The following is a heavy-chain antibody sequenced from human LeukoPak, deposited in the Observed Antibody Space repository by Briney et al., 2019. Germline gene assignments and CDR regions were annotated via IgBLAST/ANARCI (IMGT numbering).Heavy chain of an antibody. J-gene: IGHJ3*02. CDR3: ARDHIDGLLLHAFDI. D-gene: IGHD2-21*02. Sequence: ASVKVSCKASGYTFTGYYMHWVRQAPGQGLEWMGWINPNSGGTNYAQKFQGRVTMTRDTSISTAYMELSRLRSDDTAVYCCARDHIDGLLLHAFDIWGQGTMVTVSS. CDR2: INPNSGGT. V-gene: IGHV1-2*02. CDR1: GYTFTGYY.